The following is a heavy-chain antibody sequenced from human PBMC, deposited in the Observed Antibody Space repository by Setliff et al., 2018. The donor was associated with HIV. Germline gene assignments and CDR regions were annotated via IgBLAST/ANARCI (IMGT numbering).Heavy chain of an antibody. J-gene: IGHJ6*03. Sequence: ASVKVSCKASGYSFSDDYMHWVRQAPGQGLEWMGWINPNSGDTNYAQKFQGRVTMTRDTSISTVYMELSRLISDDTAVYYCVRDRTHQNWGSRGYYYMDVWGKGT. D-gene: IGHD7-27*01. CDR1: GYSFSDDY. V-gene: IGHV1-2*02. CDR3: VRDRTHQNWGSRGYYYMDV. CDR2: INPNSGDT.